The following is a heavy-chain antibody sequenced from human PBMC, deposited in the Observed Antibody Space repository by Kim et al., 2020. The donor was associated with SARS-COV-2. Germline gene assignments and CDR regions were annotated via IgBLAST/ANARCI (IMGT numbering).Heavy chain of an antibody. V-gene: IGHV4-39*01. CDR1: GGSISSSSYY. CDR2: IYYSGNT. J-gene: IGHJ2*01. D-gene: IGHD6-13*01. CDR3: ARLIGSWTMLGYWYFDL. Sequence: SETLSLTCTVSGGSISSSSYYWGWIRQPPGKGLEWIGSIYYSGNTYYNPSLKSRVTISVDTSKNQFSLKLSSVTATDTAVYYCARLIGSWTMLGYWYFDLWGRGTLVTVSS.